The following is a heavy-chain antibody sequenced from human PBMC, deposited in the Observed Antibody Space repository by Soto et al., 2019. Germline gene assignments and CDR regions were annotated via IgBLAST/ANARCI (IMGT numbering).Heavy chain of an antibody. CDR3: ARDETD. CDR2: INAGNGNT. J-gene: IGHJ4*02. CDR1: EYTFTSYA. V-gene: IGHV1-3*01. Sequence: QVQLVQSGAELKKPGASVKVSCKASEYTFTSYAIHWVRQAPGQSLECMGWINAGNGNTKYSQKLQGRDTITRDMSARTAYMGLSSLGSEDTAVYYCARDETDWGQGTLVTVSS.